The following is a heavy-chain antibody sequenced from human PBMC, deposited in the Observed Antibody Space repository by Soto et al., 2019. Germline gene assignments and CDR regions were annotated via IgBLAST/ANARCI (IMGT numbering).Heavy chain of an antibody. V-gene: IGHV3-23*01. CDR3: AKSYSSNWYDYFDF. J-gene: IGHJ4*02. CDR2: ISGSGGST. D-gene: IGHD6-13*01. CDR1: EVTFSTYA. Sequence: PGGSLRLSCAASEVTFSTYAMSWVRQAPGKGLEWVSAISGSGGSTYYADSVKGRFTISRDTSKNTLYLQMNSLRSEDTALYYCAKSYSSNWYDYFDFWGQGTLVTVSS.